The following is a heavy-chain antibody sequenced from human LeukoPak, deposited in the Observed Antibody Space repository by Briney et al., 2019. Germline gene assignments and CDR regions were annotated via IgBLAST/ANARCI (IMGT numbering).Heavy chain of an antibody. D-gene: IGHD6-19*01. CDR1: GFTLSSFW. CDR2: IKQDGIEK. V-gene: IGHV3-7*01. J-gene: IGHJ4*02. Sequence: GRSLRLSCASSGFTLSSFWMSWGRQAPGTGLEWVANIKQDGIEKYYVGSMKGRFTISRDNAKNSLYLQMNSLRAEDTAVYYCARAWDSGTVAVAGYFDSWGQGTLVTVSS. CDR3: ARAWDSGTVAVAGYFDS.